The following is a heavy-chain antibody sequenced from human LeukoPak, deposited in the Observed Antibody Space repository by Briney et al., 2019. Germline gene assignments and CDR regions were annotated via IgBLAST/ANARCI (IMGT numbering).Heavy chain of an antibody. CDR1: GYSFTSLW. V-gene: IGHV5-51*01. CDR2: IYSGDSDT. D-gene: IGHD5-18*01. J-gene: IGHJ4*02. Sequence: ESLKISCKGSGYSFTSLWIGWVRQIPGKGLGWMGIIYSGDSDTRYSPSFQGQVTISADKYISTAYLQWSSLKASDTAMYYCARRPGRGYSYGYYFYYWGQGTLVTVSS. CDR3: ARRPGRGYSYGYYFYY.